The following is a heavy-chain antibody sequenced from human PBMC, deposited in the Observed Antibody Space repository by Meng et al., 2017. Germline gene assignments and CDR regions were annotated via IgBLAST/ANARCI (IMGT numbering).Heavy chain of an antibody. CDR1: GFTFSSYE. V-gene: IGHV3-48*03. J-gene: IGHJ6*02. CDR2: ISSSGSTI. CDR3: ARMRSIEVAGTYYYYYGMDV. Sequence: GESLKISCAASGFTFSSYEMNLVRQAPGKGLEWVSYISSSGSTIYYADSVKGRFTISRDNAKNSLYLQMNSLRAEDTAVYYCARMRSIEVAGTYYYYYGMDVWGQGTTITVSS. D-gene: IGHD6-19*01.